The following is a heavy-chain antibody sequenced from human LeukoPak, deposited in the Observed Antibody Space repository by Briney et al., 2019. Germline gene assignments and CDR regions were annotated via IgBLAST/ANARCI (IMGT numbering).Heavy chain of an antibody. V-gene: IGHV1-2*02. J-gene: IGHJ4*02. CDR1: GYTFTGHC. Sequence: ASVKVSCKASGYTFTGHCVHWLRQAPGQGLEWMSWINPNTSVTNFAQKFQGRVTLTRDTSISTAYMELSRLTSDDTAIYYCASVDSVTAYLRYDYWGQGTLVTVSS. CDR3: ASVDSVTAYLRYDY. CDR2: INPNTSVT. D-gene: IGHD2-21*02.